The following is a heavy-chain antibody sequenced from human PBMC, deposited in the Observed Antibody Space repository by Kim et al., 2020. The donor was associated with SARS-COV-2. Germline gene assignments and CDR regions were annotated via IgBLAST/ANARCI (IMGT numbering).Heavy chain of an antibody. CDR3: ARFHYSSSWYFGDYYYYYGMDV. Sequence: ASVKVSCKASGYTFTSYGISWVRQAPGQGLEWMGWISAYNGNTNYAQKLQGRVTMTTDTSTSTAYMELRSLRSDDTAVYYCARFHYSSSWYFGDYYYYYGMDVWGQGTTVTVSS. V-gene: IGHV1-18*01. J-gene: IGHJ6*02. CDR1: GYTFTSYG. CDR2: ISAYNGNT. D-gene: IGHD6-13*01.